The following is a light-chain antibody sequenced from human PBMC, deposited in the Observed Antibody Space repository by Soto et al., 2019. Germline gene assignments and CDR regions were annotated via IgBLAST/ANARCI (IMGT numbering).Light chain of an antibody. CDR2: DAA. CDR1: QSASSY. V-gene: IGKV3-11*01. CDR3: QQRSNWPFT. Sequence: EIVFTQSPSPLSLSPGETTPLSCRSRQSASSYLSWYKQKPVQAPSLLLYDAANRATGIPASFSGSGSGTDFALTIGSLEPEGLGVYYGQQRSNWPFTVGPGTKVHIK. J-gene: IGKJ3*01.